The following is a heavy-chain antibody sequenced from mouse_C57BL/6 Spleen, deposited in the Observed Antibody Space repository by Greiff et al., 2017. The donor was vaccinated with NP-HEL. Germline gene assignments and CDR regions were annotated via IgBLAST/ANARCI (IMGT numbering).Heavy chain of an antibody. J-gene: IGHJ2*01. CDR1: GYAFSSSW. V-gene: IGHV1-82*01. CDR2: IYPGDGDT. D-gene: IGHD2-5*01. Sequence: VQLVESGPELVKPGASVKISCKASGYAFSSSWMNWVKQRPGKGLEWIGRIYPGDGDTNYNGKFKGKATLTADKSSSTAYMQLSSLTSEDSAVYFCAREGYSNFDYWGQGTTLTVSS. CDR3: AREGYSNFDY.